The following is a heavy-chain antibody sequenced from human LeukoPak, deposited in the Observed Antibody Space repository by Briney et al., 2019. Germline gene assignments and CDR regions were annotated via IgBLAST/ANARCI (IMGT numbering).Heavy chain of an antibody. CDR1: GFTFTSHA. CDR3: GKTTTGYSSGRYPGWPVDY. Sequence: GGSLRLSCAASGFTFTSHAVSWVRQAPGKGLEWVSGIFGSGGSAHYADSVKGRFTISRDNSKNTVYLQMDSLRVEDTAVYYCGKTTTGYSSGRYPGWPVDYWGQGTLVTVSS. CDR2: IFGSGGSA. V-gene: IGHV3-23*01. D-gene: IGHD3-22*01. J-gene: IGHJ4*02.